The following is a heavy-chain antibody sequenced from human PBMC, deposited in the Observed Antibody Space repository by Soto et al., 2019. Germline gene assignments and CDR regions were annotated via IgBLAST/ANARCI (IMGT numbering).Heavy chain of an antibody. V-gene: IGHV4-31*03. J-gene: IGHJ6*02. D-gene: IGHD3-3*01. CDR1: GGSISSGGYY. CDR2: IYYSGST. CDR3: ARGEDDFWSGYYTGYYYYGMDV. Sequence: TSETLSLTCTVSGGSISSGGYYWSWIRQHPGKGLEWIGYIYYSGSTYYNPSLKSRVTISVDTSKNQFSLKLSSVTAADTAVYYCARGEDDFWSGYYTGYYYYGMDVWGQGTTVTVSS.